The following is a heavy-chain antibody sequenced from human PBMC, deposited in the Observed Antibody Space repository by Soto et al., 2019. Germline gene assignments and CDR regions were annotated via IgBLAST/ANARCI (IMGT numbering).Heavy chain of an antibody. CDR3: ARAPYGFTSWFDS. V-gene: IGHV3-11*01. J-gene: IGHJ5*01. CDR2: ISSFGTTI. Sequence: QVQLVESGGGLVKPGGSLRLSCAASGFTFSDYYMSWIRQAPGKGLEWVSYISSFGTTIHHADSVKGRFTISRDNAKNSLYLQMNSLRAADTAVYYCARAPYGFTSWFDSWGQGTLVTVSS. D-gene: IGHD3-10*01. CDR1: GFTFSDYY.